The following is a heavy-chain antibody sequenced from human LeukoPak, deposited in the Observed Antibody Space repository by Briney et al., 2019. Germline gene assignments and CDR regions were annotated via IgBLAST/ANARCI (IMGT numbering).Heavy chain of an antibody. D-gene: IGHD2-2*02. V-gene: IGHV3-21*01. CDR1: GFTVSSNY. CDR2: ISSSSSYI. J-gene: IGHJ4*02. CDR3: ASCSSTSCYNFDY. Sequence: GGSLRLSCAASGFTVSSNYMNWVRQAPGKGLEWVSSISSSSSYIYYADSVKGRFTISRDNAKNSLYLQMNSLRAEDTAVYYCASCSSTSCYNFDYWGQGTLVTVSS.